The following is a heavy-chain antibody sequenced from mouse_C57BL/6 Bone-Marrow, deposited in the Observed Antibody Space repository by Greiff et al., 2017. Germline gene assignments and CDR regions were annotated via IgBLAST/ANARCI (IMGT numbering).Heavy chain of an antibody. CDR2: IYWDDDK. V-gene: IGHV8-12*01. Sequence: LQQSGPGILQSSQTLSLTCSFSGFSLSTSGMGVSWIRQPSGKGLEWLAHIYWDDDKRYNPSLKSRLTISKDTSRNQVFLKITSVDTADTATYYCARRGSYYYGSSYGNYFDYWGQGTTLTVSS. D-gene: IGHD1-1*01. J-gene: IGHJ2*01. CDR1: GFSLSTSGMG. CDR3: ARRGSYYYGSSYGNYFDY.